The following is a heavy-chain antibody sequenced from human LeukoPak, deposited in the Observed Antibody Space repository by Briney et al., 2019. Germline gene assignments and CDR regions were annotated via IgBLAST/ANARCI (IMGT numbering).Heavy chain of an antibody. D-gene: IGHD3-3*01. Sequence: SETLSLTCTVSGGSISSSSYYWGWIRQPPGKGLEWIGSIYYSGSTYYNPSLKSRVTISVDTSKNQSSLKLSSVTAADTAVYYCARLTMGHYFDYWGQGTLVTVSS. CDR1: GGSISSSSYY. CDR3: ARLTMGHYFDY. CDR2: IYYSGST. J-gene: IGHJ4*02. V-gene: IGHV4-39*01.